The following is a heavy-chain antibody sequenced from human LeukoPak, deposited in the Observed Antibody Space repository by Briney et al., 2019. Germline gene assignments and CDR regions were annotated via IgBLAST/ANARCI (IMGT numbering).Heavy chain of an antibody. Sequence: ASVKVSCKASGYTFTSYDINWVRQATGQGLEWMGWMNPNSGNTGYAQKFQGRVTITRNTSISTAYMELSSLRSEDTAVYYCARAYDFWSGVEYWGQGTLVTVSS. CDR1: GYTFTSYD. V-gene: IGHV1-8*03. CDR2: MNPNSGNT. CDR3: ARAYDFWSGVEY. D-gene: IGHD3-3*01. J-gene: IGHJ4*02.